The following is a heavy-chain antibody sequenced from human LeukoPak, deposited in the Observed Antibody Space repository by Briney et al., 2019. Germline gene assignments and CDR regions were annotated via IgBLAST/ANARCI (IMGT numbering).Heavy chain of an antibody. J-gene: IGHJ4*02. CDR3: ARSCGGDCYWEYFDY. D-gene: IGHD2-21*01. CDR1: GFTFIDYY. V-gene: IGHV3-11*04. CDR2: ISSSGSNI. Sequence: GGSLRLSCAASGFTFIDYYMSWIRQAPGKGLEWVAYISSSGSNIYYADSVKGRFTISRDNAKNSLYLQMNSLRADDTAVYYGARSCGGDCYWEYFDYWGQGTLVSVSS.